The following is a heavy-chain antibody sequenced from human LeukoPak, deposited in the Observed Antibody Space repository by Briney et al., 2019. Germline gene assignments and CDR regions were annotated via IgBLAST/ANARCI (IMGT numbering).Heavy chain of an antibody. J-gene: IGHJ3*02. CDR3: AREHDSSGYRGTFDAFDI. Sequence: SVKVSCKXSGGTFSSYAISWVRQAPGQGLEWMGRIIPIFGTANYAQKFQGRVTITTDESTGTAYMELSSLRSEDTAVYYCAREHDSSGYRGTFDAFDIWGQGTMVTVSS. V-gene: IGHV1-69*05. D-gene: IGHD3-22*01. CDR1: GGTFSSYA. CDR2: IIPIFGTA.